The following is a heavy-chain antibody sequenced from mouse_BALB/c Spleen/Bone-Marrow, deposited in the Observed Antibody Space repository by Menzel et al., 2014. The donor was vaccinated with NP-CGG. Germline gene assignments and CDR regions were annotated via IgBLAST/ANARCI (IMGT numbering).Heavy chain of an antibody. CDR2: ISYSGST. CDR1: GYSITSDYA. CDR3: ARSADWYFDV. Sequence: ESGPGLVKPSQSLSLPCTVTGYSITSDYAWHWIRQFPGNKLAWMDYISYSGSTSYNPSLKSRISITRDTSKNQFFLQLNSVTAEDTATYYCARSADWYFDVWGAGTTVTVSS. J-gene: IGHJ1*01. V-gene: IGHV3-2*02.